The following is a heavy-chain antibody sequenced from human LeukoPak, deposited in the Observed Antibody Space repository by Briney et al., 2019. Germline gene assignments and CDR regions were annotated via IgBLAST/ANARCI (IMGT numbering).Heavy chain of an antibody. CDR1: GFTFSSYA. CDR2: ISSNGGST. D-gene: IGHD1-1*01. Sequence: GSLRLSCAASGFTFSSYAMHWVRQAPGKGLEYVSAISSNGGSTYYANSVKGRFTISRDNSKNTLYLQMGSLRAEDMAVYYCARVAGTLRTLDAFDIWGQGTMVTVSS. V-gene: IGHV3-64*01. J-gene: IGHJ3*02. CDR3: ARVAGTLRTLDAFDI.